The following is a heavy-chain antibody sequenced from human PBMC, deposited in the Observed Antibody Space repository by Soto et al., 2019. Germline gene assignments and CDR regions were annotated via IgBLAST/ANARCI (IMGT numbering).Heavy chain of an antibody. CDR2: ISPYNDYT. D-gene: IGHD3-16*01. CDR3: ARGGYYDNTWGKLTHYGLDV. V-gene: IGHV1-18*01. Sequence: ASVKVSCKASGGTFGGYGLSWMRQAPGQGLEWMGWISPYNDYTIYAQKLQGRVTMTTDTSTRTVYLDLRSLKSDDTAVYYCARGGYYDNTWGKLTHYGLDVWGQGTSVTVSS. CDR1: GGTFGGYG. J-gene: IGHJ6*02.